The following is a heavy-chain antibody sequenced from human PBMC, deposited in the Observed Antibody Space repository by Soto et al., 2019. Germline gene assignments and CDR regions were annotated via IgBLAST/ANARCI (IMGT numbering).Heavy chain of an antibody. CDR1: CGSISRYY. J-gene: IGHJ6*02. V-gene: IGHV4-59*01. CDR3: ARDRNYYDSSGYPHYYYGMDV. D-gene: IGHD3-22*01. CDR2: IYYSGST. Sequence: AETLSLTCPCSCGSISRYYWRFIRQPPGNGVCGIGYIYYSGSTNYNPSLKSRVTISVDTSKNQFSLKLSSVTAADTAVYYCARDRNYYDSSGYPHYYYGMDVWGQGTTVTVSS.